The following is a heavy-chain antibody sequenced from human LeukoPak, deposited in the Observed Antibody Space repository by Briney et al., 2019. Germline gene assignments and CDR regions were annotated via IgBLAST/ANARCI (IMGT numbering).Heavy chain of an antibody. J-gene: IGHJ4*02. CDR1: GFTFSSYA. V-gene: IGHV3-23*01. Sequence: GGSLRLSCAASGFTFSSYAVSRVRQAPGKGLECVSAISGSGGGTYYADSVKGRFTISRDNSKNTLYLQMNSLRAEDTAVYYCAKGRPHYYDSSGYYYFDYWGQGTLVTVSS. CDR2: ISGSGGGT. CDR3: AKGRPHYYDSSGYYYFDY. D-gene: IGHD3-22*01.